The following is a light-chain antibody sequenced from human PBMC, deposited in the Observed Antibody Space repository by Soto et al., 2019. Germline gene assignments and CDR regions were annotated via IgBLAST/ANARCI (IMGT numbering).Light chain of an antibody. J-gene: IGLJ1*01. CDR1: DSNIGRNY. CDR2: RNN. V-gene: IGLV1-47*01. CDR3: AAWDDSLGAYV. Sequence: QSVLTQPSSASGTPGQRVTISCSGSDSNIGRNYVSWYQQLPGTAPKLLIYRNNQRPSGVPDRFSGSKFGTSASLAISGLRSEDEADCYCAAWDDSLGAYVFGTGTKVTVL.